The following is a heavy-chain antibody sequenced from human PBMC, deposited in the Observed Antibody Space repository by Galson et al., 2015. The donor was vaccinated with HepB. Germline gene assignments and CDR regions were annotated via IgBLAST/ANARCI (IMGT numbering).Heavy chain of an antibody. V-gene: IGHV1-69*02. CDR3: ARGGYYDSSGYSYYFEY. J-gene: IGHJ4*02. CDR1: GGTFSSYT. D-gene: IGHD3-22*01. Sequence: SVKVSCKASGGTFSSYTISWVRQAPGQGLEWMGRIIPILGIANYAQKFQGRVTITADKSTSTAYMELSSLRSEDTAVYYCARGGYYDSSGYSYYFEYWGQGTLVTVSS. CDR2: IIPILGIA.